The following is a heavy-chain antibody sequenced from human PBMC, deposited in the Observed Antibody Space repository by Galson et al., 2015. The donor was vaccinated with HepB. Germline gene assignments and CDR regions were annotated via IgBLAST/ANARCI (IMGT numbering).Heavy chain of an antibody. CDR3: ARKGSSEDSSSWSYYMDV. CDR2: IYPGDSDT. CDR1: GYSFTSYW. J-gene: IGHJ6*03. V-gene: IGHV5-51*03. Sequence: QSGAEVKKPGESLKISCKGSGYSFTSYWIGWVRQMPGKGLEWMGIIYPGDSDTRYSPSFQGQVTISADKSISTAYLQWSSLKASDTAMYYCARKGSSEDSSSWSYYMDVWGKGTTVTVSS. D-gene: IGHD6-13*01.